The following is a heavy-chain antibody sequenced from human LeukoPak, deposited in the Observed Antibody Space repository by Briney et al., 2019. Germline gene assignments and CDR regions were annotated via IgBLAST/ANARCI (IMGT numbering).Heavy chain of an antibody. CDR3: ARVLITMIVVVIPHGAFDI. CDR1: GGSISSSSYY. CDR2: IYYSGFT. Sequence: SETLSLTCSVSGGSISSSSYYWGWIRQPPGTGLEWIGSIYYSGFTYYNPSLKSRVTISVDTSKNQFSLKLSSVTAADTAVYYCARVLITMIVVVIPHGAFDIWGQGTLVTVSS. V-gene: IGHV4-39*01. D-gene: IGHD3-22*01. J-gene: IGHJ3*02.